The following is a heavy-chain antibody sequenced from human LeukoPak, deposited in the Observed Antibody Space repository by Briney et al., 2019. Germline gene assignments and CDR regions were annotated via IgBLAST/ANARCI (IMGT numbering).Heavy chain of an antibody. CDR2: INWNGGST. V-gene: IGHV3-20*04. CDR3: ARDQKNYYYMDV. Sequence: GGSLRLSCAASGFTFEDYGMSWVRQAPGKGLEWVSGINWNGGSTGYADSVKGRFTISRDNAKNSLYLQMNSLRAEDTALYYCARDQKNYYYMDVWGKGTTVTVSS. J-gene: IGHJ6*03. CDR1: GFTFEDYG.